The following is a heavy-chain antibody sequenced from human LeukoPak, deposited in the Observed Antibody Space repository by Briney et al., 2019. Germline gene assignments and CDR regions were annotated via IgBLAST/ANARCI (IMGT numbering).Heavy chain of an antibody. CDR1: GYTFTSYG. Sequence: GASVKVSCKASGYTFTSYGISWVRQAPGQGLEWMGWISDYNGYTNYAQKLQGRVTMTTDTSTSPAYLELRSLRSDDTAVYYCARDLYRDSLPVSWFDPWGQGTLVTVSS. J-gene: IGHJ5*02. V-gene: IGHV1-18*01. CDR2: ISDYNGYT. D-gene: IGHD4-11*01. CDR3: ARDLYRDSLPVSWFDP.